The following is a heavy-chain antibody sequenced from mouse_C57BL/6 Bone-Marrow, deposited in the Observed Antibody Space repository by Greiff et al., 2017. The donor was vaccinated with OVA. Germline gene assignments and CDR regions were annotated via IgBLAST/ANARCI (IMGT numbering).Heavy chain of an antibody. J-gene: IGHJ1*03. V-gene: IGHV1-58*01. Sequence: EVQLVESGAELVRPGSSVKMSCKTSGYTFTSYGINWVKQRPGQGLEWIGYIYIGNGYTEYNEKFKGKATLTSDTSSSTAYMQLSSLTSEDSAIYFCASDLDYYGSSEDWYFDVWGTGTTVTVSS. CDR3: ASDLDYYGSSEDWYFDV. D-gene: IGHD1-1*01. CDR2: IYIGNGYT. CDR1: GYTFTSYG.